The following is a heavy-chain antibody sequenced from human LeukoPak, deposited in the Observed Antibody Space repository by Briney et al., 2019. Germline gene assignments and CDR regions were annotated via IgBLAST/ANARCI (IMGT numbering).Heavy chain of an antibody. CDR1: GYSFTSYW. D-gene: IGHD3-3*01. CDR2: IYPGDSDT. Sequence: GEPLKISCKGSGYSFTSYWIGWVRQMPGKGLEWMGIIYPGDSDTRYSPSFQGQVTISADKSISTAYLQWSSLKASDTAMYYCARLRIRLRFLEWLLFHNWFDPWGQGTLVTVSS. CDR3: ARLRIRLRFLEWLLFHNWFDP. J-gene: IGHJ5*02. V-gene: IGHV5-51*03.